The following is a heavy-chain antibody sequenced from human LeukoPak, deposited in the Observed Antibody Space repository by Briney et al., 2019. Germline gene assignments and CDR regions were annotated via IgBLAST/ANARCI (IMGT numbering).Heavy chain of an antibody. CDR2: IYSGGST. D-gene: IGHD5-12*01. CDR1: GFAVSSNY. V-gene: IGHV3-66*01. Sequence: PGGSLRLSCAASGFAVSSNYMSWVRQAPGKGLEWVAVIYSGGSTNYADSVKGRFTISRDNSKNTLYLLMNSLRAEDTAVYYCAIRKSGNAIDYWGQGTPVTVSS. J-gene: IGHJ4*02. CDR3: AIRKSGNAIDY.